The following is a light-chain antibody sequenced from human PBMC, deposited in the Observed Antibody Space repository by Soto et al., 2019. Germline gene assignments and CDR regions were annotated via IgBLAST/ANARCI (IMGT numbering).Light chain of an antibody. J-gene: IGLJ1*01. Sequence: QSVLTQPASVSGSLGQSITISCTGTSSDVGGFDYVSWYQHQPGKAPKLIIYDVTSRPSGVSSHFSGSKSGNAASLTISGLLAEDKADYHCCSYTSSNTYVSGTGTKVTVL. V-gene: IGLV2-14*03. CDR3: CSYTSSNTYV. CDR1: SSDVGGFDY. CDR2: DVT.